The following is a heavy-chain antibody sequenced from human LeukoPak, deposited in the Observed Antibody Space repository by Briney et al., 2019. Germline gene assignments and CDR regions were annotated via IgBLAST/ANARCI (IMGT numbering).Heavy chain of an antibody. CDR2: ISDSGGRT. CDR1: GITLSNYG. D-gene: IGHD3-22*01. Sequence: GWSLRLSCAVSGITLSNYGKDWIRQAPGKGLEWVAGISDSGGRTNYADSVKGRFTISRDNPKNTLYLQMNSLRAEDTAVYFCAKRGVVIRVILVGFHKEAYYFDSWGQGALVTVSS. V-gene: IGHV3-23*01. J-gene: IGHJ4*02. CDR3: AKRGVVIRVILVGFHKEAYYFDS.